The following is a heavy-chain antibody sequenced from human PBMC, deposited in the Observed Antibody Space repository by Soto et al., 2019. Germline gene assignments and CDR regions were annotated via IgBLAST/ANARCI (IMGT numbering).Heavy chain of an antibody. CDR3: VRGFYYYASSGYWGY. D-gene: IGHD3-22*01. Sequence: EVQLVESGGGLVQPGGSLRLSCAASGFTFSSYSMNWVRQAPGKGLEWVSYISSSSSTIYYADSVKGRFTISRDNAKNSLYLQRISLRDEDTAVYYCVRGFYYYASSGYWGYWGQGTLVTVSS. V-gene: IGHV3-48*02. CDR1: GFTFSSYS. CDR2: ISSSSSTI. J-gene: IGHJ4*02.